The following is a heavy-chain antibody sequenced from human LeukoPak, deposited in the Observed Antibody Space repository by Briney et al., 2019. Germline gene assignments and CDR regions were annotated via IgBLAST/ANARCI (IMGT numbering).Heavy chain of an antibody. D-gene: IGHD1-1*01. CDR2: ISNSGGST. Sequence: GGSLRLSCAASGFTFNTYTMYWVHQAPGKGLEWVSGISNSGGSTYYADSVKGRFTISRDNSKNTLYLQMNSLRAEDTALYYCAKGLERESRLDSWGQGTLVTVSS. CDR1: GFTFNTYT. J-gene: IGHJ4*02. V-gene: IGHV3-23*01. CDR3: AKGLERESRLDS.